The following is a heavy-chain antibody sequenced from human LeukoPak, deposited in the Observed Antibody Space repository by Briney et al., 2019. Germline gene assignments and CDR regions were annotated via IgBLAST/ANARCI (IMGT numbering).Heavy chain of an antibody. J-gene: IGHJ3*02. CDR1: GYTFTSYY. CDR2: INPSGGST. Sequence: ASVKVSCKASGYTFTSYYMRWVRQAPGQGLEWMGIINPSGGSTSYAQKFQGRVTMTRDTSTSTVYMELSSLRSEDTAVYYCARDFLYGGNSYAFDIWGQGTMVTVSS. CDR3: ARDFLYGGNSYAFDI. D-gene: IGHD4-23*01. V-gene: IGHV1-46*01.